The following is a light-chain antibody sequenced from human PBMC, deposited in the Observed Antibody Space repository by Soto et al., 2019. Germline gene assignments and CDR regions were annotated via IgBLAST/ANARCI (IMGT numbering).Light chain of an antibody. CDR3: LQVDTLIT. V-gene: IGKV1-33*01. CDR2: DAS. Sequence: QMTPSTYSLSASVGDRVTITCQASQDMSFFLNWYQQKPGKDPKLLIYDASILQAGVPSRFSGGASGTDFTFTISSLHPEDVATYCWLQVDTLITFGQGTLLEI. CDR1: QDMSFF. J-gene: IGKJ5*01.